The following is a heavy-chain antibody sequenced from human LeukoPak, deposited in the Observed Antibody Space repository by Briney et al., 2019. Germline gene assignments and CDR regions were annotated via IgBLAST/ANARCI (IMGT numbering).Heavy chain of an antibody. CDR1: VGSVRSRY. CDR3: ARGGRDGPVDF. Sequence: PSETLSLTCIVSVGSVRSRYWNWIRQPPGKGLEWIGFMSCSGTNDYNPSLKSRVSISIDTSRNRVSLRLSSVTAADTAYYRCARGGRDGPVDFGGQGTLVTVSS. V-gene: IGHV4-59*02. J-gene: IGHJ4*02. CDR2: MSCSGTN. D-gene: IGHD5-24*01.